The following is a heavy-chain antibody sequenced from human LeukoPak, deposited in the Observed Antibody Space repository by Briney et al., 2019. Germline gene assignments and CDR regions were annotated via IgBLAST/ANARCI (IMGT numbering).Heavy chain of an antibody. CDR2: IKQDGSEK. CDR1: GFTFSSYW. D-gene: IGHD3-16*02. J-gene: IGHJ3*02. V-gene: IGHV3-7*01. Sequence: GGSLRLSCAASGFTFSSYWMSWVRQAPGKGLEWVANIKQDGSEKYYVDSVKGRFTISRDNAKNSLYLQMNSLRAEDTAVYYCAREGPYDYVWGSYRYIAFDIWGQGTMVTVSS. CDR3: AREGPYDYVWGSYRYIAFDI.